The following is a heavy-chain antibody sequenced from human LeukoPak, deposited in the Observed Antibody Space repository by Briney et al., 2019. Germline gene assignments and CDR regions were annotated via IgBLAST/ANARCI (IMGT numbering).Heavy chain of an antibody. CDR1: GLTFTDYY. CDR2: INPNSGET. Sequence: ASVKVSCNTSGLTFTDYYIRSMRQAPGQGLKWMGWINPNSGETNSAQKSQGRVTMTGDTSICTTYMELRSVTLADTAAYYCMSDRDYSNGERDFDNWGQGTLVTVSS. D-gene: IGHD4-11*01. CDR3: MSDRDYSNGERDFDN. V-gene: IGHV1-2*02. J-gene: IGHJ4*02.